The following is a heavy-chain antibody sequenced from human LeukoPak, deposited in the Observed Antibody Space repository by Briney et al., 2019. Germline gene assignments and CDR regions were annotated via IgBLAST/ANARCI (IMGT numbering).Heavy chain of an antibody. CDR2: ISGNGGKI. J-gene: IGHJ4*02. V-gene: IGHV3-23*01. CDR3: ARDHPYNWNDPNFDY. CDR1: GFAFSTFG. Sequence: GGSLRLSCAASGFAFSTFGMSWVRQAPGKGLEWVSAISGNGGKIYYADSVRGRFAIFRDNSKNTLYLQMNSLRGEDTAVYYCARDHPYNWNDPNFDYWGQGTLVTVSS. D-gene: IGHD1-20*01.